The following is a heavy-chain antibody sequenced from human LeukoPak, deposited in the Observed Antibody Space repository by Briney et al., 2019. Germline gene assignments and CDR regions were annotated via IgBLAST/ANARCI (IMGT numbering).Heavy chain of an antibody. Sequence: PGGSLRLSCAASGFTFSSYSMNWVRQAPGKGLEWVSAISSSGGSTYYADSVKGRFTISRDNSKNTLYLQMNSLRAEDTAVYYCAKGQGDYGDYGLHAFDIWGQGTMVTVSS. CDR3: AKGQGDYGDYGLHAFDI. CDR1: GFTFSSYS. V-gene: IGHV3-23*01. J-gene: IGHJ3*02. D-gene: IGHD4-17*01. CDR2: ISSSGGST.